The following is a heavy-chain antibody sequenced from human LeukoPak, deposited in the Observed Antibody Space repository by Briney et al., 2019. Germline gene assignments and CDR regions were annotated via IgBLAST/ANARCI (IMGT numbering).Heavy chain of an antibody. CDR3: ARGPLTYCSSTSCFKGLDY. CDR2: INHSGST. D-gene: IGHD2-2*01. CDR1: GGSITTTNF. Sequence: SETLSLTCGVSGGSITTTNFWSWIRQPPGKGLEWIGEINHSGSTNYNPSLKSRVTISVDTSKNQFSLKLSSVTAADTAVYYCARGPLTYCSSTSCFKGLDYWGQGTLVTVSS. V-gene: IGHV4/OR15-8*01. J-gene: IGHJ4*02.